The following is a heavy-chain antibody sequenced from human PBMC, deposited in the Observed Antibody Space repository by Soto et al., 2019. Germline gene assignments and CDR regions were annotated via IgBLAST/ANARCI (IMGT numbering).Heavy chain of an antibody. CDR2: IWYDGSNK. J-gene: IGHJ3*02. CDR1: GFTFSSYG. Sequence: QVQLVGSGGGVVQPGRSLRLSCAASGFTFSSYGMHWVRQVPGKGLEWVAVIWYDGSNKYYADSVKGRFTISRDNSKNTLYLQMNSLRAEDTAVYYCAGWSTSGAFDIWGQGTMVTVSS. D-gene: IGHD2-15*01. V-gene: IGHV3-33*01. CDR3: AGWSTSGAFDI.